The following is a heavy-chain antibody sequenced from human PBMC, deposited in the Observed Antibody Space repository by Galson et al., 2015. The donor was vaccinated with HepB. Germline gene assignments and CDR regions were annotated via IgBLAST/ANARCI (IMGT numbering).Heavy chain of an antibody. J-gene: IGHJ3*02. V-gene: IGHV1-46*01. CDR1: GYTFTSYY. CDR3: ARTPYCSSTSCYRSDAFDI. D-gene: IGHD2-2*01. CDR2: INPSGGST. Sequence: SGYTFTSYYMHWVRQAPGQGLEWMGIINPSGGSTSYAQKFQGRVTMTRDTSTSTVYMELSSLRSEDTAVYYCARTPYCSSTSCYRSDAFDIWGQGTMVTVSS.